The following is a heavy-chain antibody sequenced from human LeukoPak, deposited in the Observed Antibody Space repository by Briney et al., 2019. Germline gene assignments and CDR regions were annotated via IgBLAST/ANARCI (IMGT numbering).Heavy chain of an antibody. CDR3: AKFLPTHIVVANYYFDY. CDR1: GFTFNNYA. V-gene: IGHV3-23*01. J-gene: IGHJ4*02. D-gene: IGHD2-21*01. CDR2: ISGSDDNT. Sequence: GGSLRLSCAASGFTFNNYAMSWVRQAPGKGLEWVSTISGSDDNTYYADSVKGRFTISRDISKNTLYLQMNSLRADDTAVYYCAKFLPTHIVVANYYFDYWGQGTLVTVSS.